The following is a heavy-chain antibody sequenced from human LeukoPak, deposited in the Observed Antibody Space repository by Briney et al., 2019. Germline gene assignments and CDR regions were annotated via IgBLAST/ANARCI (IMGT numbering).Heavy chain of an antibody. D-gene: IGHD3-22*01. J-gene: IGHJ6*03. CDR3: AREDSSGYRDYYYYMDV. V-gene: IGHV1-18*01. CDR2: ICAYNGNT. Sequence: ASMKVSCKASGYTFTSYGISWVRQAPGQGLEWMGWICAYNGNTNYAQKLQGRVTMTTDTSTSTAYMELRSLRSDDTAVYYCAREDSSGYRDYYYYMDVWGKGTTVTVSS. CDR1: GYTFTSYG.